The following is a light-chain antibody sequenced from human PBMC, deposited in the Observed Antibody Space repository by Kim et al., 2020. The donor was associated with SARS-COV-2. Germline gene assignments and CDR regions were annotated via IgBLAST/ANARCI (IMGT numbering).Light chain of an antibody. CDR2: DVS. V-gene: IGLV2-14*03. J-gene: IGLJ2*01. Sequence: QSALTQPASVSGSPGQSITISCTGTSSDVGTYNYVSWYQQRPDKAPKLMIYDVSYRPSGVSNRFSGSKSGNTASLTISGLQAEDEADYYCGSYTTSRTVVFGGGTQLTVL. CDR1: SSDVGTYNY. CDR3: GSYTTSRTVV.